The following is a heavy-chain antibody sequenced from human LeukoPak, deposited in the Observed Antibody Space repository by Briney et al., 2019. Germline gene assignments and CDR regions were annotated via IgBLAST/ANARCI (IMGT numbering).Heavy chain of an antibody. D-gene: IGHD1-26*01. Sequence: GGSLRLSCAASGFTFSSYGMHWVRQAPGKGLEWVAFIRYDGTNKYYADSVKGRFTISRDNSKNTLYLQMNSLRAEDTAVYYCAKDFPGARPSFDYWGQETLVTVSS. J-gene: IGHJ4*02. CDR2: IRYDGTNK. V-gene: IGHV3-30*02. CDR3: AKDFPGARPSFDY. CDR1: GFTFSSYG.